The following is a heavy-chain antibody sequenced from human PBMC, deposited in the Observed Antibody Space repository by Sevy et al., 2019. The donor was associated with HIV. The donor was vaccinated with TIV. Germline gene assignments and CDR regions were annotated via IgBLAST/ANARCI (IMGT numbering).Heavy chain of an antibody. CDR2: IKEDGSAE. Sequence: GGSLRLSCAASGFTFSGYWMTWVRQAPGKGLEWVANIKEDGSAEYYVDSVQGRFTISRDNAKNSLFLQLNSLRVEDTAMYYCARDSPGYGAYDYLGQGTLVTVSS. CDR1: GFTFSGYW. J-gene: IGHJ4*02. V-gene: IGHV3-7*01. D-gene: IGHD5-18*01. CDR3: ARDSPGYGAYDY.